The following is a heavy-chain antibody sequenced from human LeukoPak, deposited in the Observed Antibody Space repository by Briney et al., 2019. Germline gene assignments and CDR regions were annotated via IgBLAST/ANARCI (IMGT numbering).Heavy chain of an antibody. CDR2: MNPKSGYT. Sequence: GASVKLCPNASGYTFTNYDINWVRQATGQGLEWMGWMNPKSGYTGYAQKFQGRVTMTRDTSISTAYMELGSLRSEDTAVYYCARVTASIDYWGQGTVATVSS. V-gene: IGHV1-8*01. D-gene: IGHD2-21*01. CDR3: ARVTASIDY. CDR1: GYTFTNYD. J-gene: IGHJ4*02.